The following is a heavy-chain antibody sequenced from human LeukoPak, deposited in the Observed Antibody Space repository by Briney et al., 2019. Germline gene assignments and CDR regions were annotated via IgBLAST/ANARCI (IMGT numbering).Heavy chain of an antibody. Sequence: SETLSLTCTVSGGSISSYYWSWIRQPPGKGLEWIGYIYYSGSTNYNPSLKSRVTISVDTSKNQFSLKLSSVTAADTAVYYCARDLQVGAVHWFDPWGQGTLVTVSS. V-gene: IGHV4-59*01. D-gene: IGHD1-26*01. CDR3: ARDLQVGAVHWFDP. J-gene: IGHJ5*02. CDR2: IYYSGST. CDR1: GGSISSYY.